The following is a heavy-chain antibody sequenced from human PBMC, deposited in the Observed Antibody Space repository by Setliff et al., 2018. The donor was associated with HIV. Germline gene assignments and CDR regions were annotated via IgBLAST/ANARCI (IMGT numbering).Heavy chain of an antibody. V-gene: IGHV4-39*01. CDR1: GGSISSSSYY. Sequence: SETLSLTCTVSGGSISSSSYYWGWIRQPPGKGLQWIGSIYYRGSTYYNPSLKSRVTISVDTSKNQFSLRLSSVAAGDTAVYYCASAGSGTRAPPRYWGQGTLVTVSS. CDR3: ASAGSGTRAPPRY. J-gene: IGHJ4*02. CDR2: IYYRGST. D-gene: IGHD1-1*01.